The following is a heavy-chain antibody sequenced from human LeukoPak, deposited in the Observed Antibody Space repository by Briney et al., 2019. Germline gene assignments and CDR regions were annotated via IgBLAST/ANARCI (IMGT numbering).Heavy chain of an antibody. D-gene: IGHD3-10*01. J-gene: IGHJ5*02. CDR2: IYYSGST. CDR3: ARVFPSAMVREVDVGWFDP. V-gene: IGHV4-59*01. CDR1: RGSISSYF. Sequence: PSETLSLTCTVSRGSISSYFWSWIRQPPGKGLEWIGYIYYSGSTNYNPSLKSRVTISVDTSKNQFSLKLSSVTAADTAVYYCARVFPSAMVREVDVGWFDPWGQGTLVTVSS.